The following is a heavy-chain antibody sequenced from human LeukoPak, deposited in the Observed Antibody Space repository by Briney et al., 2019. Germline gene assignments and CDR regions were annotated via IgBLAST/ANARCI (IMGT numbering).Heavy chain of an antibody. D-gene: IGHD6-19*01. V-gene: IGHV4-39*01. J-gene: IGHJ5*02. CDR3: SRHEHKAVAGDT. CDR2: IYYSGKT. Sequence: PSKTLSLTCTVSGGSISRSQYYWAWIRQPPEKGLEWIGTIYYSGKTFYNPSLKSRVTISIDTSKNQFSLNLNSVTAADTSVYYCSRHEHKAVAGDTWGQGILVTVSS. CDR1: GGSISRSQYY.